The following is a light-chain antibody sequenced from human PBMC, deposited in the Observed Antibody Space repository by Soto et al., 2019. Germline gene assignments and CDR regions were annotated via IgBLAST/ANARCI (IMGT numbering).Light chain of an antibody. J-gene: IGKJ1*01. Sequence: DIVLTQSPGTLSLSPGERATLSCRASQTVGSNYLAWYQQKPGQAPRLLMYGASSRATGIPDRFSGSGSGTDFTLTISSLQPDDFATYYCQQYSRYSWTFGQGTKVEFK. V-gene: IGKV3-20*01. CDR1: QTVGSNY. CDR3: QQYSRYSWT. CDR2: GAS.